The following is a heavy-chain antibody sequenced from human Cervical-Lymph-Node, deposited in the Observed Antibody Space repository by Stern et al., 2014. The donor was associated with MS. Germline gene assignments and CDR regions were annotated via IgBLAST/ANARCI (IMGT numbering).Heavy chain of an antibody. CDR2: IYYTGNT. J-gene: IGHJ1*01. V-gene: IGHV4-39*01. CDR3: ARRVAAAGRGNEYFHL. Sequence: VQLVESGPRLVKPSETLSLTCTVSGGSINSRDYYWGWIRQPPGKGLEWIGSIYYTGNTYYSPSLKSRVTLSVDTSKNQFSPKVPSGTAADTAVYYCARRVAAAGRGNEYFHLWGQGPLVAVSS. D-gene: IGHD6-13*01. CDR1: GGSINSRDYY.